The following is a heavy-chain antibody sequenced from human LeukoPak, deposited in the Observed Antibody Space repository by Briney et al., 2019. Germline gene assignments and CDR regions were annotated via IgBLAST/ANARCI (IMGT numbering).Heavy chain of an antibody. CDR3: ARVKKIRDYPLDAFDI. V-gene: IGHV4-59*01. CDR2: IYYSGST. CDR1: GGSISSYY. J-gene: IGHJ3*02. Sequence: SETLSFTCTVSGGSISSYYWSWIRQPPGKGLEWIGYIYYSGSTNYNPSLKSRVTISVDTSKNQFSLKLSSVTAADTAVYYCARVKKIRDYPLDAFDIWGQGTMVTVSS. D-gene: IGHD4-17*01.